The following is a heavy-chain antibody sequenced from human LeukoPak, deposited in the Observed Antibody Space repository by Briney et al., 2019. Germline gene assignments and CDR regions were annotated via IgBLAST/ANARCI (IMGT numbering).Heavy chain of an antibody. CDR2: IYYSGST. CDR1: GGSISSYY. Sequence: SETLSLTCTVSGGSISSYYWSWIRQPPGKGLEWIASIYYSGSTYFNPSLKSRVTISVDTSKNQFSLKLRSVTAADTAVYYCARHQYYFDASSHYPDYWGQGTLVTVSS. V-gene: IGHV4-39*01. J-gene: IGHJ4*02. CDR3: ARHQYYFDASSHYPDY. D-gene: IGHD3-22*01.